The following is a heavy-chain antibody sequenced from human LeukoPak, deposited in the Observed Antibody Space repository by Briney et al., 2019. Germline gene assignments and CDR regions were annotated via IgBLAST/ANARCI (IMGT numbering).Heavy chain of an antibody. D-gene: IGHD5-12*01. J-gene: IGHJ4*02. CDR3: ARGVVDIVATIDY. CDR1: GFTFSSYG. Sequence: GGSLRLSCAASGFTFSSYGMHWVRQAPGKGLEWVAVIWYDGSNKYYADSVKSRFTISRDNSKNTLYLQMNSLRAEDTAVYYCARGVVDIVATIDYWGQGTLVTVSS. V-gene: IGHV3-33*01. CDR2: IWYDGSNK.